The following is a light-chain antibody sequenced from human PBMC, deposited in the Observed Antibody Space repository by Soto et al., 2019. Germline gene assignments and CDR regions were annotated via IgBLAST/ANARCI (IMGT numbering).Light chain of an antibody. Sequence: EMVLTQSPGTLSLSPGERATLSCRASQSVSSNLAWYQQKPGQAPRLLIFGATTRATNISARFTGSGSGTEFTLTISSLQSEDFAVYYCQQYVNWPPLTFGGGTKVDIK. CDR2: GAT. CDR3: QQYVNWPPLT. V-gene: IGKV3-15*01. J-gene: IGKJ4*01. CDR1: QSVSSN.